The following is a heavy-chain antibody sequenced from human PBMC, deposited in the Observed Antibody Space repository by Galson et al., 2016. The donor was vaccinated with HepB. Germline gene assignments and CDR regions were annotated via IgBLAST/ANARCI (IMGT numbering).Heavy chain of an antibody. J-gene: IGHJ4*02. CDR1: GSLFNYFA. CDR3: ARMYCSSSSCYFDS. Sequence: SLRLSCATSGSLFNYFAMHWVRQAPGKGLEWVATIYSDGSTKYYADSVKGRFTISRDNSKNTLDLQMSSLKVEDTAVYYCARMYCSSSSCYFDSWGQGALVTVSS. D-gene: IGHD2-2*01. V-gene: IGHV3-33*01. CDR2: IYSDGSTK.